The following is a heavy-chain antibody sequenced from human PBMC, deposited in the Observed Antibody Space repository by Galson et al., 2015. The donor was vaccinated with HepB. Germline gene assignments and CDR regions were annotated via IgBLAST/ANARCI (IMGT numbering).Heavy chain of an antibody. J-gene: IGHJ3*01. CDR2: ISASGGLT. Sequence: SLRLSCAASGFIFSSYAMSWVRKRPGKGLEWVSAISASGGLTYYADSAKGRFTISRDNSKNTLFVQMNSLRGEDTAVYYCAKVAATSGYYSSGFDVWGQGTTLTVSS. D-gene: IGHD3-3*01. V-gene: IGHV3-23*01. CDR3: AKVAATSGYYSSGFDV. CDR1: GFIFSSYA.